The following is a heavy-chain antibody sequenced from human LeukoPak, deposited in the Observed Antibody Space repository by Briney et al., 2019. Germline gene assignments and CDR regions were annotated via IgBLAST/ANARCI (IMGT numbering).Heavy chain of an antibody. V-gene: IGHV4-59*12. Sequence: SETLSLTCTVSGGSISSYYWSWIRQPPGKGLEWIGYIYYSGSTNYNPSLKSRVTISVDTSKNQFSLKLSSVTAADTAVYYCARDRGAYYYDSSGFDYWGQGTLVTVSS. CDR2: IYYSGST. J-gene: IGHJ4*02. CDR3: ARDRGAYYYDSSGFDY. CDR1: GGSISSYY. D-gene: IGHD3-22*01.